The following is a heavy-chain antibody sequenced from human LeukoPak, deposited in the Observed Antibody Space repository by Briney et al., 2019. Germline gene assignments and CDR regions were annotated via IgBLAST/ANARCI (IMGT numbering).Heavy chain of an antibody. Sequence: GGSLRLSCAASGFTFSSYGMHWVRQAPGKGLEWVALISYDGSNNYYADSVKGRFTISRDNSKNTLYLQMNSLRAEDTAVYYCAGIADVGGYNFWPHWGQGTLVTVSP. J-gene: IGHJ1*01. V-gene: IGHV3-30*03. CDR3: AGIADVGGYNFWPH. CDR1: GFTFSSYG. D-gene: IGHD5-24*01. CDR2: ISYDGSNN.